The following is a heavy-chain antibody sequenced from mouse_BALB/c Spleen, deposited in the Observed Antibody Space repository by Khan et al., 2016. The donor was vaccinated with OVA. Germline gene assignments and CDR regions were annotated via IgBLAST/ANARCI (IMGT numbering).Heavy chain of an antibody. J-gene: IGHJ3*01. Sequence: QVQLKESGPELVKPGASVKMSCKASGYTFTDYFISWVKQRTGQGLEWIGEIFPGSGSTYYNEKFKGKATLTVDKSSNTAYMQLSSLTSEDSAVYCCARKGDDGYFLTYWGQGTLVTVSA. CDR1: GYTFTDYF. CDR3: ARKGDDGYFLTY. D-gene: IGHD2-3*01. V-gene: IGHV1-77*01. CDR2: IFPGSGST.